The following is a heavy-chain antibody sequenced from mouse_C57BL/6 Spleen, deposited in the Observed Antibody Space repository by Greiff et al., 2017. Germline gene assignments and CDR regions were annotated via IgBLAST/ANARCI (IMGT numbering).Heavy chain of an antibody. Sequence: VQLQQSGPELVKPGASVKISCKASGYTFTDYYMNWVKQSHGTSLEWIGDINPNNGGTSYNQQFKGKATLTVDKSSSTAYMELRSLTSEDSAAYYCARGGRRGYFDVWGTGTTVTVSS. CDR3: ARGGRRGYFDV. J-gene: IGHJ1*03. V-gene: IGHV1-26*01. D-gene: IGHD3-3*01. CDR2: INPNNGGT. CDR1: GYTFTDYY.